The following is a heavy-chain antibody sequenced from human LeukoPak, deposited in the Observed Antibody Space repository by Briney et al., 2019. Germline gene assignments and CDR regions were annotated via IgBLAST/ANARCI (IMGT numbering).Heavy chain of an antibody. CDR3: AREGAKRNAFDT. Sequence: SETLSLTCTVSGGSISSYYRSWIRQPPGKGLEWIGYIYYSGSTNYNPSLKSRVTISVDTSKNQFSLKLSSVTAADTAVYYCAREGAKRNAFDTWGQGTMVTVSS. V-gene: IGHV4-59*01. D-gene: IGHD4/OR15-4a*01. CDR2: IYYSGST. J-gene: IGHJ3*02. CDR1: GGSISSYY.